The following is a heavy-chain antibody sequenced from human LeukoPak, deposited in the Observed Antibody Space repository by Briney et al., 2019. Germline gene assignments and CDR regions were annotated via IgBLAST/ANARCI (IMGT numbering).Heavy chain of an antibody. Sequence: GESLKISCKGSGYNFTDYWIGWVRQMPGKGLEWMGIIYPGDSDTRYSPSFQGQVTISADKSISTAYLQWSSLKASDTAMYYCARHSTVAGTDIPLDYWGQGTLVTVSS. J-gene: IGHJ4*02. CDR2: IYPGDSDT. CDR1: GYNFTDYW. V-gene: IGHV5-51*01. CDR3: ARHSTVAGTDIPLDY. D-gene: IGHD6-19*01.